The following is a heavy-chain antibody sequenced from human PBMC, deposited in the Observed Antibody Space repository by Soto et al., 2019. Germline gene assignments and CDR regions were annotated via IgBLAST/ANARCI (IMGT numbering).Heavy chain of an antibody. CDR1: GFTFSGSA. CDR2: IRSKANSYAT. Sequence: GGSLRLSCAASGFTFSGSAMHWVRQASGKGLEWVGRIRSKANSYATAYAVSVKGRFTISRDDSRNTAYLQMNSLKTEDTAVYYCARGVYDFWSGHPKGLDYWGQGTVVTV. J-gene: IGHJ4*02. V-gene: IGHV3-73*01. CDR3: ARGVYDFWSGHPKGLDY. D-gene: IGHD3-3*01.